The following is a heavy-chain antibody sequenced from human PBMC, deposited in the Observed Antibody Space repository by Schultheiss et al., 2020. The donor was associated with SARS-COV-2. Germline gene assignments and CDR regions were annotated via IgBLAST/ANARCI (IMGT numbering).Heavy chain of an antibody. CDR3: AKADIVVVVAADIFDY. D-gene: IGHD2-15*01. J-gene: IGHJ4*02. V-gene: IGHV3-33*06. CDR1: GFTFSSYG. CDR2: IWYDGSNK. Sequence: GGSLRLSCAASGFTFSSYGMHWVRQAPGKGLEWVAVIWYDGSNKYYADSVKGRFTISRDNSKNTLYLQMNSLRAEDTAVYYCAKADIVVVVAADIFDYWGQGTLVTVSS.